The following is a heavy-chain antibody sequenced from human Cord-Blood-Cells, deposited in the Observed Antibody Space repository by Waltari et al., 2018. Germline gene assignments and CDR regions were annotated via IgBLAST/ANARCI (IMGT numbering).Heavy chain of an antibody. V-gene: IGHV4-59*11. CDR2: IYYSGSN. D-gene: IGHD2-2*01. J-gene: IGHJ3*02. CDR3: ARGGPLIGVVPAARGEAFDI. Sequence: QVQLQESGPGLVKPSETLSLTCTVSGGSISSHYWSWIRQPPGKGLEWIGYIYYSGSNNYNPALKSRVTIEVDTSKNQVSLKLSSVTAADTGVYYCARGGPLIGVVPAARGEAFDIWGQGTMVTVSS. CDR1: GGSISSHY.